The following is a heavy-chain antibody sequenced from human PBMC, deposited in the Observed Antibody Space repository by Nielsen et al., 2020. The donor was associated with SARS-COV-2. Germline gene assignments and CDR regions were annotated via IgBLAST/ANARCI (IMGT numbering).Heavy chain of an antibody. CDR2: ISSSSSTI. D-gene: IGHD3-22*01. J-gene: IGHJ4*02. CDR3: ARDLYYDSSGYLFDY. Sequence: GGSLRLSCAASGFTFSSYSMNWVRQAPGKGLEWVSYISSSSSTIYYADSVKGRFTISRDNAKNSLYLQMNSLRDEDTAVYYCARDLYYDSSGYLFDYWGQGTLVTVSS. CDR1: GFTFSSYS. V-gene: IGHV3-48*02.